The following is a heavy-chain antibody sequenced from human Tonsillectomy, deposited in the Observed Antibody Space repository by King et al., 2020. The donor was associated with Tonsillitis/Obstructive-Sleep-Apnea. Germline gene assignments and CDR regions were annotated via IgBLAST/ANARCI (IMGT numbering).Heavy chain of an antibody. CDR3: ATGYCRSSTCYWNAFDI. J-gene: IGHJ3*02. CDR2: FGPEDDET. V-gene: IGHV1-24*01. D-gene: IGHD2-2*01. CDR1: GYTLTELS. Sequence: QLVQSGAEVKKNGASVKVSCQVSGYTLTELSLHWVRQAPGKGLEWMGGFGPEDDETIYAQKFQGRVTLTEDTSTYTYYLELSSLRSEDTAVYYCATGYCRSSTCYWNAFDIWGQGTMVTVSS.